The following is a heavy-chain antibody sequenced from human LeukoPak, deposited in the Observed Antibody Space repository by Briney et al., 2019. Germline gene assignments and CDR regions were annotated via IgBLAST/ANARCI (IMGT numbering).Heavy chain of an antibody. D-gene: IGHD4-17*01. V-gene: IGHV3-30*02. CDR1: GFTVSSYG. J-gene: IGHJ4*02. Sequence: GGSLRLSCAASGFTVSSYGLHWVRQAPGKGLEWVTFIRYDGSNQYYADSVKGRFAISRDNSKNTLFLQMNSLRAEDTAVYYCAKGHDYGDSSFDYWGQGTLVTVSS. CDR2: IRYDGSNQ. CDR3: AKGHDYGDSSFDY.